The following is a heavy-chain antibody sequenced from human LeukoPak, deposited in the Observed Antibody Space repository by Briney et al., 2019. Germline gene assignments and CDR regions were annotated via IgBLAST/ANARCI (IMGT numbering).Heavy chain of an antibody. Sequence: PGGSLRLSCAACGFTFSSYDMHWVRQATGKGLEWVSAIGTAGDTYYPGSVKGQFTISRDNAKNSLYLQMNSLRAEDTAVYYCARDPPRIAAAGTKAFDIWGQGTMVTVSS. CDR3: ARDPPRIAAAGTKAFDI. CDR1: GFTFSSYD. CDR2: IGTAGDT. D-gene: IGHD6-13*01. V-gene: IGHV3-13*03. J-gene: IGHJ3*02.